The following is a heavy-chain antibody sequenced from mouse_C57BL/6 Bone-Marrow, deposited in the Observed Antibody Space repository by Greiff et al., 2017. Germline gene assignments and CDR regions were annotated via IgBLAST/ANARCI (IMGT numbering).Heavy chain of an antibody. J-gene: IGHJ3*01. CDR1: GFTFSDFY. CDR2: SRNKANDYTT. D-gene: IGHD1-1*01. CDR3: ARDGGYYGSSPFAY. V-gene: IGHV7-1*01. Sequence: EVNLVESGGGLVQSGRSLRLSCATSGFTFSDFYMEWVRQAPGKGLEWIAASRNKANDYTTEYSASVKGRFIVSRDTSQSILYLQMNALRAEDTAIYYCARDGGYYGSSPFAYWGQGTLVTVSA.